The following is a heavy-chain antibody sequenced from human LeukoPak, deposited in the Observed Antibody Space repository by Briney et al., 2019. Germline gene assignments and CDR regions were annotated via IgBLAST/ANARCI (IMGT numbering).Heavy chain of an antibody. D-gene: IGHD3-22*01. CDR1: GFTFSSYA. Sequence: GGSLRLSCAASGFTFSSYAMSWVRQAPGKGLEWVSAISGSGGSTYYADSVKGRFTISRDNSKNTLYLQMNSLRAEDTAVYYCAKDQYYYDSSGPKGGDYWGQGTLVTVSS. CDR3: AKDQYYYDSSGPKGGDY. V-gene: IGHV3-23*01. CDR2: ISGSGGST. J-gene: IGHJ4*02.